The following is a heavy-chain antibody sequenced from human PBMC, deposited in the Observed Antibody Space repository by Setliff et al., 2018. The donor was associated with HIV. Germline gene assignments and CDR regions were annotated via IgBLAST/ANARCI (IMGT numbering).Heavy chain of an antibody. J-gene: IGHJ4*02. CDR3: ARHEGVLQEDGGFDS. D-gene: IGHD2-2*01. CDR1: GGSISSSNNY. V-gene: IGHV4-39*01. CDR2: IYYSGST. Sequence: PSETLSLTCSVSGGSISSSNNYWGWIRQPPGKGLEWIGGIYYSGSTYYNPSLKSRVTISVDTSKGQFSLRLTSVTAADTALYYCARHEGVLQEDGGFDSWGQGTPVTVSS.